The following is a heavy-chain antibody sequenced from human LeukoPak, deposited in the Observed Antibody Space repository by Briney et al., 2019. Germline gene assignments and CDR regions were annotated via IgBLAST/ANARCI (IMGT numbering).Heavy chain of an antibody. D-gene: IGHD1-26*01. Sequence: SETLSLTCTVSGGSISRGSYYWSWIRQPAGKGLEWIGRIYSSGSTNYNPSLKSQVTISVDTSKNHFSLRLSSVTAADTAVYYCARVVGAMSFDYWGQGTLVTVSS. CDR3: ARVVGAMSFDY. J-gene: IGHJ4*02. CDR2: IYSSGST. CDR1: GGSISRGSYY. V-gene: IGHV4-61*02.